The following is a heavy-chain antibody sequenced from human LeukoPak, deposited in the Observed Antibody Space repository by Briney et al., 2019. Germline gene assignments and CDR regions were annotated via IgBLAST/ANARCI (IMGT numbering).Heavy chain of an antibody. J-gene: IGHJ4*02. CDR3: ARWGYESSGYYRPFDY. Sequence: SETLSLTCTVSGGSISSYHWSWIRQPPGKGLEWIGYIYYSGSTNYNPSLKSRVTISLNTSKNQFSLELSSVTAADTAVYYCARWGYESSGYYRPFDYWGQGTLVTVSS. CDR1: GGSISSYH. D-gene: IGHD3-22*01. CDR2: IYYSGST. V-gene: IGHV4-59*01.